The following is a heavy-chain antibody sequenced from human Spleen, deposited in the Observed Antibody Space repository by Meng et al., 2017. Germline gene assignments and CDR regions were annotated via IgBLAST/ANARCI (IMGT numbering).Heavy chain of an antibody. CDR1: DYNFTCYG. J-gene: IGHJ4*02. CDR2: LGAHPGDT. D-gene: IGHD3-10*01. CDR3: ARGTPGRSYCDY. Sequence: HVQLLQSGAEVKQPGASLKVSCKASDYNFTCYGVCWVRQAPGQGLEWMAWLGAHPGDTSHAPKFVGRVTVTADTATATAYMELRSLRSDDTAVYYCARGTPGRSYCDYWGLGTLVTVSS. V-gene: IGHV1-18*01.